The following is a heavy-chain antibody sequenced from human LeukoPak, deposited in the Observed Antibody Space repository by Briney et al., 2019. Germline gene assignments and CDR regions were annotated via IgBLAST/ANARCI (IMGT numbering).Heavy chain of an antibody. CDR3: AKGGLMDIVVVVAADRGFHAFDI. J-gene: IGHJ3*02. V-gene: IGHV3-23*01. CDR1: GFTFSSYA. D-gene: IGHD2-15*01. Sequence: TGGSLRLSCAASGFTFSSYAMTWVRQAPGKRLEWVSAISGSGGHTYSADSVKGRFTISRDNSKNTLYLQMNSLRAEDTAVYYCAKGGLMDIVVVVAADRGFHAFDIWGQGTMVTVSS. CDR2: ISGSGGHT.